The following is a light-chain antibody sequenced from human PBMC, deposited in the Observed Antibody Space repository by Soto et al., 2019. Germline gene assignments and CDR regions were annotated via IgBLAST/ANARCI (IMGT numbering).Light chain of an antibody. CDR2: DTS. V-gene: IGKV3-15*01. CDR1: QSLTSN. Sequence: EIILTQSPATLYVSPGERATLSCRASQSLTSNLAWYQQRPGQAPRLLIYDTSTRATDIPARFSGSGSGTEFTLTIASLQSEDFAVYYCQQHNSYPLTFGQGTKVEIK. CDR3: QQHNSYPLT. J-gene: IGKJ1*01.